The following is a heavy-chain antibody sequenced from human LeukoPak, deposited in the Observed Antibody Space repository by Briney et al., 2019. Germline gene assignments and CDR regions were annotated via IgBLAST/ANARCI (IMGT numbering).Heavy chain of an antibody. J-gene: IGHJ4*02. CDR3: AREDSYYYDSSGYLIH. D-gene: IGHD3-22*01. CDR1: GFTFSSYS. Sequence: GGSLRLSCAASGFTFSSYSMNWVRQAPGKGLEWVSSISSSSYIYYADSVKGRFTISRDNAKNSLYLQMNSLRAEDTAVYYCAREDSYYYDSSGYLIHWGQGTLVTVSS. V-gene: IGHV3-21*01. CDR2: ISSSSYI.